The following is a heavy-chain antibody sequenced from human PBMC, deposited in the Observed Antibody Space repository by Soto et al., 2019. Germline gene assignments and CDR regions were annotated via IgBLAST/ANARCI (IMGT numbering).Heavy chain of an antibody. D-gene: IGHD3-9*01. V-gene: IGHV3-33*01. CDR3: AREPQYYDILTGPHYYYAMDV. CDR1: GFTFSSYG. CDR2: IWYDGSNK. Sequence: PGGSLRLSCAASGFTFSSYGMHWVRQAPGKGLEWVAVIWYDGSNKYYADSVKGRFTISRDNSKNTLYLQMNSLRAEDTAVYYCAREPQYYDILTGPHYYYAMDVWGQGTTVTVSS. J-gene: IGHJ6*02.